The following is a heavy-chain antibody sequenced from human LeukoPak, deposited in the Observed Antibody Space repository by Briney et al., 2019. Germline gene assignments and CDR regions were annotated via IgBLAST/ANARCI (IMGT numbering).Heavy chain of an antibody. Sequence: GGSLRLSCAASGFTFSSYAMGWVRQAPGKGLEWVLDISGSGGSTYYADSVKGRFTISRDNSKNTLYLQMYSLRAEDTAVYYCAKGFYDYYGSVWGQGTLVTVSS. D-gene: IGHD3-10*01. CDR1: GFTFSSYA. J-gene: IGHJ4*02. CDR2: ISGSGGST. CDR3: AKGFYDYYGSV. V-gene: IGHV3-23*01.